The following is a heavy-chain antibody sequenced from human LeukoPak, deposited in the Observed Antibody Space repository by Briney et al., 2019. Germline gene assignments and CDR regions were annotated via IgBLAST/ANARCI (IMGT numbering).Heavy chain of an antibody. Sequence: NPGGSLRLSCAASGFTFSSYSMNWVRQAPGKGLEWVSFISTSSSYIYYADLVKGRFTISRENAKNSLYLQMNSLRAEDTAVYYCARESQWLAPGFDYWGQGTLVTVSS. CDR2: ISTSSSYI. J-gene: IGHJ4*02. D-gene: IGHD6-19*01. CDR1: GFTFSSYS. CDR3: ARESQWLAPGFDY. V-gene: IGHV3-21*01.